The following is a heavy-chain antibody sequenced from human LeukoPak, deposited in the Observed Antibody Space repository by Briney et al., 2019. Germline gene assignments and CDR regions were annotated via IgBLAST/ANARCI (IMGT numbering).Heavy chain of an antibody. CDR2: IYHSGST. CDR3: ARAYDFWSGYFDY. CDR1: GGSISSGGYY. V-gene: IGHV4-30-2*02. D-gene: IGHD3-3*01. J-gene: IGHJ4*02. Sequence: SQTLSLTCTVSGGSISSGGYYWSWIRQPPGKGLEWIGYIYHSGSTYYNPSLKSRVTISVDRSKNQFSLKLSSVTAADTAVYYCARAYDFWSGYFDYWGQGTLVTVSS.